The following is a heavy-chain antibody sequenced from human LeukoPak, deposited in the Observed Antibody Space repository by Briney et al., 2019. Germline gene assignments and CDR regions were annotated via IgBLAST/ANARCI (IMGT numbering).Heavy chain of an antibody. CDR3: ARGIQLWSYYYYGMDV. J-gene: IGHJ6*02. CDR2: INHSGST. D-gene: IGHD5-18*01. Sequence: SETLSLTCAVYGGSFSGYYWSWIRQPPGKGLEWIGEINHSGSTNYNPSLKSRVTISVDTSKNQFSLKLSSVTAADTAVYYCARGIQLWSYYYYGMDVWGQGTMVTVSS. CDR1: GGSFSGYY. V-gene: IGHV4-34*01.